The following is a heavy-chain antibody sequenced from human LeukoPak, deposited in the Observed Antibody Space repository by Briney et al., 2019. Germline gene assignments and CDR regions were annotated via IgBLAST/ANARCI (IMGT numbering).Heavy chain of an antibody. CDR1: GGSISSYY. J-gene: IGHJ4*02. V-gene: IGHV4-59*01. D-gene: IGHD2-15*01. CDR3: ARAGRYCSGGSCYPHFDY. Sequence: SETLSLTCTVSGGSISSYYWSWIRQPPGKGLEWIGDIDYSGSTNSNPSLKSRVTISVDTSKNQFSLKLSSVTAADTAVYYCARAGRYCSGGSCYPHFDYWGQGTLVTVSS. CDR2: IDYSGST.